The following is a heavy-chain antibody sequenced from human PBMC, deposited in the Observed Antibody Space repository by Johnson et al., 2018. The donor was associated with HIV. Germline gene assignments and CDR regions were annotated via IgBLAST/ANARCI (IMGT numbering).Heavy chain of an antibody. J-gene: IGHJ3*02. D-gene: IGHD2-21*01. Sequence: VQLVESGGGLVQPGGSLRLSCAASGFTFSSYWMSWVRQATGKGLEWVADIKQDGSENYYVDSVKGRFNISRENAKNPMYLQMSSLRAEDTAVYDWAREAFLYAFDIWGQGTMVTVSS. CDR1: GFTFSSYW. CDR3: AREAFLYAFDI. V-gene: IGHV3-7*05. CDR2: IKQDGSEN.